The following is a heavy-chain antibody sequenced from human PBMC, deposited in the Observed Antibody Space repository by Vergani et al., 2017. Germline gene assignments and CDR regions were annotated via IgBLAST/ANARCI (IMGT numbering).Heavy chain of an antibody. CDR3: ALYXYDSSGYYYNPSTRYYYGMDV. CDR1: GGTFSSYA. V-gene: IGHV1-69*04. D-gene: IGHD3-22*01. J-gene: IGHJ6*02. Sequence: QVQLVQSGAEVKKPGSSVKVSCKASGGTFSSYAISWVRQAPGQGLEWMGRIIPILGIANYAQKFQGRVTITADKSTSTAYMELSSLRSEDTAVYYCALYXYDSSGYYYNPSTRYYYGMDVWGQGTTVTVSS. CDR2: IIPILGIA.